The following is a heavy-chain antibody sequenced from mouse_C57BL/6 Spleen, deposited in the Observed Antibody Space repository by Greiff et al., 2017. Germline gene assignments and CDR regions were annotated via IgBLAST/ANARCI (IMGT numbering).Heavy chain of an antibody. CDR3: TDDGYYVGFAY. J-gene: IGHJ3*01. D-gene: IGHD2-3*01. CDR1: GFTFSNYW. Sequence: EVKVVESGGGLVQPGGSMKLSCVASGFTFSNYWMNWVRQSPEKGLEWVAQIRLKSDNYATHYAESVKGRFTISRDDSKSSVYLQMNNLRAEDTGIYYCTDDGYYVGFAYWGQGTLVTVSA. V-gene: IGHV6-3*01. CDR2: IRLKSDNYAT.